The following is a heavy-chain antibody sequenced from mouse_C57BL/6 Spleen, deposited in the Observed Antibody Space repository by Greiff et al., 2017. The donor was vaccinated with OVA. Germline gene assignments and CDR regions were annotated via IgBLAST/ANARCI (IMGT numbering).Heavy chain of an antibody. J-gene: IGHJ2*01. CDR1: GYTFTSYW. CDR3: ARGNYSNYFDY. CDR2: IDPSDSYT. V-gene: IGHV1-59*01. Sequence: VQLQQSGAELVRPGTSVKLSCKASGYTFTSYWMHWVKQRPGQGLEWIGVIDPSDSYTNYNQKFKGKATLTVDTSSSTAYMQLSSLTSEDSAVYYCARGNYSNYFDYWGQGTTLTVSS. D-gene: IGHD2-5*01.